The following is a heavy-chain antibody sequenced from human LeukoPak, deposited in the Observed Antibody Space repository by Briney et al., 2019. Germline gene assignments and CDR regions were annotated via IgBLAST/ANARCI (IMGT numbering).Heavy chain of an antibody. D-gene: IGHD2-15*01. CDR1: GGSISSYY. V-gene: IGHV4-59*01. J-gene: IGHJ3*02. CDR2: IYYSGST. CDR3: ARTPAVVAGAFDI. Sequence: PSETLSLTCTVSGGSISSYYWSWIRQPPGQGLEWIGYIYYSGSTNYNPSLNRRATISVDTSKNQFSLKLSSVTAADTAVYYCARTPAVVAGAFDIWGQGKMVTVSS.